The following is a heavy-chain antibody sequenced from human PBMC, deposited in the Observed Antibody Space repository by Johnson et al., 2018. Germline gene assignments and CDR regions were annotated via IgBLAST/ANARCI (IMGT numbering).Heavy chain of an antibody. D-gene: IGHD6-19*01. CDR1: GFTFSNYW. V-gene: IGHV3-7*01. CDR2: IKQEGSEK. CDR3: ARDVSRGWEAEYFQH. J-gene: IGHJ1*01. Sequence: VQLVESGGGLVQAGGSLRLSCAASGFTFSNYWMSWVRQAPGKGLEWVANIKQEGSEKYYVDSVKGRFTISRDNAKNSLYLQMNSLRVEDTAVYYCARDVSRGWEAEYFQHWGQGTLVTVSS.